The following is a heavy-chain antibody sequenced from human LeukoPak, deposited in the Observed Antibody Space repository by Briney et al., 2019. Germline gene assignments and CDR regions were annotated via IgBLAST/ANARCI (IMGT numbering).Heavy chain of an antibody. CDR3: ARDLDRDYYFDY. V-gene: IGHV1-18*04. CDR2: ISAYNGNT. J-gene: IGHJ4*02. Sequence: GASVKVSCKASGYTFTGYYMHWVRQAPGQGLEWMGWISAYNGNTNYAQKLQGRVTMTRDMSTSTVYMELSSLRSEDTAVYYCARDLDRDYYFDYWGQGTLVTVSS. CDR1: GYTFTGYY.